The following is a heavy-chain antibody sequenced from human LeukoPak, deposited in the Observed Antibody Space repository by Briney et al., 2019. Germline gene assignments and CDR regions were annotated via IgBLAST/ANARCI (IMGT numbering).Heavy chain of an antibody. V-gene: IGHV4-59*01. Sequence: SETLSLTCTVSGGSISSYYWSWIRQPPGKGLEWIGYIYYGGSTNYNPSLKSRVTISVDTSKNQFSLKLSSVTAADTAVYYCARGKGVYDFWSGSLISYYFDYWGQGTLVTVSS. D-gene: IGHD3-3*01. CDR1: GGSISSYY. CDR3: ARGKGVYDFWSGSLISYYFDY. J-gene: IGHJ4*02. CDR2: IYYGGST.